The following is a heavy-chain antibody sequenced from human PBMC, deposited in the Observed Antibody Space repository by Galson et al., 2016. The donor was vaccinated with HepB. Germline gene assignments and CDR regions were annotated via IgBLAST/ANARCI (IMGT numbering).Heavy chain of an antibody. V-gene: IGHV3-11*06. CDR1: GFSFSDYY. CDR3: ARDVLAMTY. D-gene: IGHD4/OR15-4a*01. Sequence: SLRLSCAASGFSFSDYYMSWIRQAPGKGLEWLGYISSNTRYTNYADSVKGRFTISRDDAKNTLYLQLNSLRDDDTAIYYCARDVLAMTYWGQGTLVSVSS. CDR2: ISSNTRYT. J-gene: IGHJ4*02.